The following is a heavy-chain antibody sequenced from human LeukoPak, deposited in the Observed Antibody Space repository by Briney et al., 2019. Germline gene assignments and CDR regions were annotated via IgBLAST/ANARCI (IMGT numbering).Heavy chain of an antibody. CDR2: IYSGTT. V-gene: IGHV3-53*01. Sequence: PGGSLRLSCTVSGFSVSDNSMSWVRQAPGKGLEWVSFIYSGTTHYSDSVKGRFTTSRDNSKNTLYLQMNSLRAEDTAVYYCARRAGAYSHPYDYWGQGTLVTVSS. D-gene: IGHD4/OR15-4a*01. CDR1: GFSVSDNS. CDR3: ARRAGAYSHPYDY. J-gene: IGHJ4*02.